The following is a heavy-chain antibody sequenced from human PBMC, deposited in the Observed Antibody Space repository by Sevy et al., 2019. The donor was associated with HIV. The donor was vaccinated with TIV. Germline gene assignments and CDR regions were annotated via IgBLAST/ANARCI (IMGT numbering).Heavy chain of an antibody. Sequence: GGSLRLSCLASGFTFSDPWMSWVRQAPGKGLEWVGRIKSKADGGTTDYAAPVKGRFPISRDDSKNSLYLQMESLQTEDTAVYYCTTHLSLSFAMMVVAEGGMDAWGQGTTVTVSS. CDR1: GFTFSDPW. J-gene: IGHJ6*02. V-gene: IGHV3-15*01. CDR2: IKSKADGGTT. CDR3: TTHLSLSFAMMVVAEGGMDA. D-gene: IGHD3-22*01.